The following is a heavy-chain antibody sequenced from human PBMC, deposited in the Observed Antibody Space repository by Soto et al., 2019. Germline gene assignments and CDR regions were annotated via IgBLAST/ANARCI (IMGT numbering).Heavy chain of an antibody. CDR1: GYTFTSYY. CDR3: ARGVTMVRGVHYYYYMDV. Sequence: ASVKVSCKASGYTFTSYYINWVRQDTGQGLERMGWMNPNSGNTGYAQKFQGRVTMTRNTSISTAYMELSSLRSEDTAVYYCARGVTMVRGVHYYYYMDVWGKGTTVTVSS. D-gene: IGHD3-10*01. J-gene: IGHJ6*03. V-gene: IGHV1-8*01. CDR2: MNPNSGNT.